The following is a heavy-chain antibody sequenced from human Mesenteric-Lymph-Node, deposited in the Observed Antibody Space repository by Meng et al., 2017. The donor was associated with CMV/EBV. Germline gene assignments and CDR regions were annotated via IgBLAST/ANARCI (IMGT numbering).Heavy chain of an antibody. CDR2: MNPNSGNT. CDR1: GYTFTSYD. Sequence: ASVKVSCKASGYTFTSYDINWVRQATGQGLEWMGWMNPNSGNTGYAQKFQGRVTMTRNTSISTAYMELSSLRSEDTAVYYCARVRSYGYLGVRVLSYWGQGTLVTVSS. V-gene: IGHV1-8*01. D-gene: IGHD5-18*01. CDR3: ARVRSYGYLGVRVLSY. J-gene: IGHJ4*02.